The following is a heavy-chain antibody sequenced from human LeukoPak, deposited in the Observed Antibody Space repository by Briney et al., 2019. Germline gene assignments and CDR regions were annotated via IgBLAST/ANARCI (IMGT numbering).Heavy chain of an antibody. J-gene: IGHJ4*02. CDR3: ARGKGVAAAGTYFDY. Sequence: ASVKVSCKASGYTFTGYYMHWVRQAPGQGLEWMGWINPNSGGTNYEQKFQGRVTMTRDTSISTAYMELSRLRSDDTAVYYCARGKGVAAAGTYFDYWGQGTLVTVSS. D-gene: IGHD6-13*01. V-gene: IGHV1-2*02. CDR1: GYTFTGYY. CDR2: INPNSGGT.